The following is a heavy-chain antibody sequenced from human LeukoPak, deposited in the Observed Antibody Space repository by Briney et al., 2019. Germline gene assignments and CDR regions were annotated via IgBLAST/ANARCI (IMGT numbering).Heavy chain of an antibody. D-gene: IGHD1-14*01. CDR1: GFTFSDYT. J-gene: IGHJ4*02. Sequence: GGSLRLSCAASGFTFSDYTMTWVRQAPGKGLEWVSYISSGSSYTNYADSVKGRFTISRDNAKNSLYLQMNSLRDEDTALYYCAKDITGGRSSPYFDSWGQGTLVTVSS. V-gene: IGHV3-11*05. CDR2: ISSGSSYT. CDR3: AKDITGGRSSPYFDS.